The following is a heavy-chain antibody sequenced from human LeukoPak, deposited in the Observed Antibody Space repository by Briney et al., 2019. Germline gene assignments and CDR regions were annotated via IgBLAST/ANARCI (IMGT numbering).Heavy chain of an antibody. Sequence: GGSLRLSCAASGFPFSSYWMSWVRQAPGKGLEWVANIKQDGSEKYYVDSVNGRFTISRDNAKNSLYLQMNSLRVEATAVYYCARRLVEGYTRKWFDPWGQGTLVTVS. J-gene: IGHJ5*02. CDR1: GFPFSSYW. CDR2: IKQDGSEK. D-gene: IGHD5-12*01. CDR3: ARRLVEGYTRKWFDP. V-gene: IGHV3-7*01.